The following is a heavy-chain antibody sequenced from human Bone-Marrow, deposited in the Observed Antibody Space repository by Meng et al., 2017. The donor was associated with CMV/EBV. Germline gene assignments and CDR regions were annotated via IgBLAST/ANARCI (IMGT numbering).Heavy chain of an antibody. CDR1: GYTFTSYY. J-gene: IGHJ5*02. CDR3: ARGGADGVVVPAATNWFDP. D-gene: IGHD2-2*01. CDR2: INPSGGST. V-gene: IGHV1-46*01. Sequence: ASVKVSCKASGYTFTSYYMHWVRQAPGQGLEWMGIINPSGGSTSYAQKFQGRVTMTRDTSTSTVYMELSSLRSEDTAVYYCARGGADGVVVPAATNWFDPWGQGILVTVSS.